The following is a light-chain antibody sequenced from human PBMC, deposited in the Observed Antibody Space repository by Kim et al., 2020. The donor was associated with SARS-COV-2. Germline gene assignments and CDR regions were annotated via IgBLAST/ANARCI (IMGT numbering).Light chain of an antibody. J-gene: IGKJ4*01. V-gene: IGKV1-9*01. CDR2: AAF. Sequence: DIQLTQSPSFLSASVGDRVTITCRASQGINSYLAWYQQKPGKALKLLIYAAFTLQSGVPSRFSGSGSGADFTLTIDSLQPDDFATYYCQQFKSYPLTFGGGTKVDIK. CDR1: QGINSY. CDR3: QQFKSYPLT.